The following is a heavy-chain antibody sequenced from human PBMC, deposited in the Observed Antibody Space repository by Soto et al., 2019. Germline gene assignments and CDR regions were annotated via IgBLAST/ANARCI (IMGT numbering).Heavy chain of an antibody. D-gene: IGHD1-26*01. CDR3: ARSRSLDE. V-gene: IGHV4-34*01. Sequence: QVQVQQWGAGLLKPSETLSLTCAVYGGSFSENHWSWIRQPPGKVLEWIGEIQNTGGTNYSPSLKSRVTISVNRSKNKLSPSVTAEYDAHQAVDYCARSRSLDEWGQGTKVIVSP. CDR1: GGSFSENH. CDR2: IQNTGGT. J-gene: IGHJ6*01.